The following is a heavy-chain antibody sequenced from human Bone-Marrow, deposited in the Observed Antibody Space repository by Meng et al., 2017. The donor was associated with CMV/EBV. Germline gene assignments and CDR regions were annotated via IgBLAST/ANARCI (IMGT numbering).Heavy chain of an antibody. Sequence: SLKISCAGSGISFDDYAMHWVRQAPGKGLEWVAGISWNSGSVGYADSVKGRFTISRDNAKNSLYLQMNSLRPEDTALYFCAKDSHGAYYSGSGSYYEDWGQGTQVTVSS. J-gene: IGHJ4*02. CDR1: GISFDDYA. V-gene: IGHV3-9*01. CDR2: ISWNSGSV. D-gene: IGHD3-10*01. CDR3: AKDSHGAYYSGSGSYYED.